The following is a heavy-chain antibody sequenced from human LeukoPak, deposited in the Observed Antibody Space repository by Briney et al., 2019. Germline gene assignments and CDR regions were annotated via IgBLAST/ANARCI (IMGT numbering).Heavy chain of an antibody. V-gene: IGHV4-4*07. CDR2: IYTSGTT. J-gene: IGHJ4*02. CDR1: SGSISSYY. CDR3: AAVYGDYVAY. D-gene: IGHD4-17*01. Sequence: SETLSLTCTVSSGSISSYYWSWIRQPVGKGVELIGRIYTSGTTNSNPSLKSRVTMSIDAPKNQFSLKLSSVTAADTAVYYCAAVYGDYVAYWGQGTLVTVSS.